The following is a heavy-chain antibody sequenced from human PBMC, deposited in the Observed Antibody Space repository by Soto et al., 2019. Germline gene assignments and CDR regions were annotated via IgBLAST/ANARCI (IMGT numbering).Heavy chain of an antibody. CDR1: GGTYTTYS. J-gene: IGHJ4*02. Sequence: QVQLVQSGAEVKKPGSSVQVSCKASGGTYTTYSVIWVRQAPGQGLKWLGSVLPSIEATNYAQKFQDRVTISADESTRTAFLELSSLRSDDTAGYFCARGRVEWSNLGFFDAWGQGALVTVSS. CDR2: VLPSIEAT. D-gene: IGHD3-3*01. CDR3: ARGRVEWSNLGFFDA. V-gene: IGHV1-69*18.